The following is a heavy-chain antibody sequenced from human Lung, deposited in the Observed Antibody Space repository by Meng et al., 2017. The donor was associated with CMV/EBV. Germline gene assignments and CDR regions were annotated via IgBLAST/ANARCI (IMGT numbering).Heavy chain of an antibody. J-gene: IGHJ5*02. CDR3: ARGVRQWLARSWFDP. V-gene: IGHV1-2*02. Sequence: ASVKVSXRASGYTFTGYYMHWVRQAPGQGLEWMGWINPNSGGTNYAQKFQGRVTMTRDTSISTAYMELSRLRSDDTAVYYCARGVRQWLARSWFDPWGQGTLVSVSS. CDR2: INPNSGGT. CDR1: GYTFTGYY. D-gene: IGHD6-19*01.